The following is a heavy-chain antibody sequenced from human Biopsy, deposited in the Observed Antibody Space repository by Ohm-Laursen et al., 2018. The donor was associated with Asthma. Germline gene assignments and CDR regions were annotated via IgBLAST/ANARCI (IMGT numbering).Heavy chain of an antibody. D-gene: IGHD3-22*01. Sequence: ASVKVSCKASGYTFINNDINWVRQVAGQGLEWMGWMNPNSGNTGYAQKFHGRVTMTRDTSINTVYMELSSLRSDDTAVYYCARGDSSNWSHYYFDYWGQGTLVTVSS. CDR2: MNPNSGNT. CDR1: GYTFINND. CDR3: ARGDSSNWSHYYFDY. J-gene: IGHJ4*02. V-gene: IGHV1-8*01.